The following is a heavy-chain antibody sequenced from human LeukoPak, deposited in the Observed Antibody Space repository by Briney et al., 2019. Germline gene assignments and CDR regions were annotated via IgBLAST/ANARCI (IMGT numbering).Heavy chain of an antibody. Sequence: PSETLSLTCTVSGGSINSYYWSWIRQPPGKGLEWIGYIHYSGCNNYNPSLRSRVTESVDTPTSQPSLKLSSVTAADTAVYYCASQYRSGGSCYPYYFDYWGQGTLVTVSS. D-gene: IGHD2-15*01. CDR1: GGSINSYY. J-gene: IGHJ4*02. CDR3: ASQYRSGGSCYPYYFDY. CDR2: IHYSGCN. V-gene: IGHV4-59*08.